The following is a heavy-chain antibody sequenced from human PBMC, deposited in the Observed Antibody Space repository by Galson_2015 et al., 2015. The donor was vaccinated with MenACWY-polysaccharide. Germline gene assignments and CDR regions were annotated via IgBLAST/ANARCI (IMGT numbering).Heavy chain of an antibody. D-gene: IGHD5-18*01. CDR1: GYTFTSYD. CDR3: ARAGYKASDY. J-gene: IGHJ4*02. Sequence: SVKVSCKASGYTFTSYDINWVRQAPGQGLEWMGWMNPNSGNIGYAQKFLGKLTMTRDTSIGTAYMELNDLRPEHTAVYYCARAGYKASDYWGQGTLVTVSS. CDR2: MNPNSGNI. V-gene: IGHV1-8*01.